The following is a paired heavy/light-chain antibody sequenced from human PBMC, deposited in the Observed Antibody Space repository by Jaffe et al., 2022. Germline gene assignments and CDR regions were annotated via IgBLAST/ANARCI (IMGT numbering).Heavy chain of an antibody. CDR1: GFIFGDHG. CDR3: TRGTWYGDY. V-gene: IGHV3-49*03. CDR2: IRTKAYGGTA. J-gene: IGHJ4*02. Sequence: EVQVVESGGGLVQPGRSLRLSCTASGFIFGDHGMNWFRQAPGKGLEWVGFIRTKAYGGTAEYGASVKGRFTISRDDSKSIAYLQMNSLKTEDTAVYYCTRGTWYGDYWGQGTLVTVSA. D-gene: IGHD6-13*01.
Light chain of an antibody. V-gene: IGKV3-20*01. CDR3: QQYGSSPWT. Sequence: ETVLTQSPGTLSLSPGERATLSCRATQAITTYLAWYQQKPGQAPRLLIYGAASRATGIPDRFSGSGSGTDFTLTINRLEPEDFAVYYCQQYGSSPWTFGQGTKVEIK. CDR2: GAA. CDR1: QAITTY. J-gene: IGKJ1*01.